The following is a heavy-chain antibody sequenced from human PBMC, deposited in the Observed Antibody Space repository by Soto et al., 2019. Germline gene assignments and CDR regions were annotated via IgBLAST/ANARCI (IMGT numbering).Heavy chain of an antibody. D-gene: IGHD5-18*01. CDR2: INSDGGIT. CDR1: GIPFLSYW. CDR3: ARGGGYSYGAIDD. Sequence: LLCAASGIPFLSYWMHWVRPAPGKVLVWVSRINSDGGITAYADSVKGRFTSSRDNAKNTLYLQMNSLRAEDTAVDYCARGGGYSYGAIDDWGQGTLVTVSS. V-gene: IGHV3-74*01. J-gene: IGHJ4*02.